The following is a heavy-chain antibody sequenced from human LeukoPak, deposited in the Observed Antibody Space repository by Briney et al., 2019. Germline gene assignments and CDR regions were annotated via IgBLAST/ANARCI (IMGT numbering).Heavy chain of an antibody. V-gene: IGHV4-59*01. D-gene: IGHD2-15*01. CDR3: ARVGCSGGSCYSDASDI. CDR2: IYYRGST. Sequence: SETLSLTCTVSGGSISSYYWSWIRQPPGKGLEWIGYIYYRGSTNYNPSLKSRVTISVDTSKNQFSLKLSSVTGADTAVYYCARVGCSGGSCYSDASDIWGQGTMVTVSS. CDR1: GGSISSYY. J-gene: IGHJ3*02.